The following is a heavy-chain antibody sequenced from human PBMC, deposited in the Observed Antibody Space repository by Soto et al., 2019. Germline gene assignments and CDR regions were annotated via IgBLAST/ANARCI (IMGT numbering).Heavy chain of an antibody. D-gene: IGHD3-10*02. J-gene: IGHJ4*02. V-gene: IGHV4-39*01. CDR2: FYYSGTT. Sequence: SGTLSLTSTVSCDSITASYSNWAWIRQPPGKGLEWIGTFYYSGTTSQNPPLRSRITISGDTSRNQFSLNLRSVTAADSGVYYCAKLVRDDVRRSDLDHWGKGPRVTVSP. CDR3: AKLVRDDVRRSDLDH. CDR1: CDSITASYSN.